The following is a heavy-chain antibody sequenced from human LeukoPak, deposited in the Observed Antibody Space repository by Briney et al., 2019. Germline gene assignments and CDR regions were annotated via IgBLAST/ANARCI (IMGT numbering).Heavy chain of an antibody. CDR1: GLTFSSYA. J-gene: IGHJ4*02. CDR2: ISYDGSNK. D-gene: IGHD5-18*01. CDR3: ARERLSGYSNGYRLGY. V-gene: IGHV3-30*04. Sequence: SGRSLRLSCAASGLTFSSYAMQWVRQAPGKGLEWVAVISYDGSNKYYADSVKGRFTISRDNSKNTLYLQMNSLRAEDTAVYYCARERLSGYSNGYRLGYWGQGTLVTVSS.